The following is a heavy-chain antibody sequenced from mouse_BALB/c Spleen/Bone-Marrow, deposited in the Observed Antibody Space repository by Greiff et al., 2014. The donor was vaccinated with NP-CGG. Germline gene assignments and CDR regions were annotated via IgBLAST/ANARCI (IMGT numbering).Heavy chain of an antibody. CDR1: GDISTSYY. CDR3: ARGRYDSDGWYFDV. D-gene: IGHD2-4*01. CDR2: INPNNSGT. J-gene: IGHJ1*01. V-gene: IGHV1-53*01. Sequence: QVQLQQPGAEMVKPGASVKLSCKASGDISTSYYMYWVKQRPGQGLEWIGGINPNNSGTNFNEKFKSEATLTVDKSSSTAYMELSSLTSEDSAVYYCARGRYDSDGWYFDVWGAGTTVTVSS.